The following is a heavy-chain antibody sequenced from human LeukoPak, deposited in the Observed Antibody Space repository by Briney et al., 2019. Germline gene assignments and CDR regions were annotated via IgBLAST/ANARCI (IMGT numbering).Heavy chain of an antibody. J-gene: IGHJ4*02. CDR1: GFTFSSYS. CDR2: ISSSSSYI. CDR3: ARVGGVDYDFWSGYYSYYFDY. D-gene: IGHD3-3*01. Sequence: PGGSLRLSCAASGFTFSSYSMNWVRQAPGKGLEWVSSISSSSSYIYYADSVKGRFTISRDNAKNSLYLQMNSLRAEDTAVYYCARVGGVDYDFWSGYYSYYFDYWGQGTLVTVSS. V-gene: IGHV3-21*01.